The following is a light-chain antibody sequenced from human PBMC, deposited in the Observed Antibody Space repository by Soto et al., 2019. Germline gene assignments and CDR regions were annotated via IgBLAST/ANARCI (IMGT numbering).Light chain of an antibody. CDR1: SCNIGSDF. Sequence: QSVLTQPPSVSAAPGQKVTISCSGSSCNIGSDFVSWYQQLPGTAPQLLIYENNKRPSGIPDRFSGSTSATSATLGITGLQTGDEADYYCAAWDTSLSRGVFGGGTKLTVL. CDR3: AAWDTSLSRGV. CDR2: ENN. V-gene: IGLV1-51*02. J-gene: IGLJ3*02.